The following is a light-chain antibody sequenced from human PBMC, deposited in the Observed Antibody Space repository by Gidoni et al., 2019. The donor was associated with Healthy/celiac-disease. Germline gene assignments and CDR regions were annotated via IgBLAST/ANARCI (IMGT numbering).Light chain of an antibody. J-gene: IGKJ2*01. V-gene: IGKV1-39*01. Sequence: DIQKTQSPSSLSASVGDRVTITCRASQSISSYLNWYKQKPGKAPKLLIYAASILQSGVPSRFSGSGSGTDFTLTISSLQPEDFATYYCQQRYSTPLYTFGQGTKLEIK. CDR1: QSISSY. CDR2: AAS. CDR3: QQRYSTPLYT.